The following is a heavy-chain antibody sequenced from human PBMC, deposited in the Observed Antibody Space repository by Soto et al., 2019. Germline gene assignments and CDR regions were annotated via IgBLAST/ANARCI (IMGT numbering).Heavy chain of an antibody. CDR3: ARDGTSSYGLDV. D-gene: IGHD2-2*01. V-gene: IGHV4-4*07. J-gene: IGHJ6*02. CDR1: GGSISSYY. CDR2: IQNSGNA. Sequence: SETLSLTCSVSGGSISSYYWSWIRQSAGKGLEWIGRIQNSGNAYYNPSLEGRVTISEDTSKNQFSLKVSSVTAADTAVYYCARDGTSSYGLDVWGQGTTVTVSS.